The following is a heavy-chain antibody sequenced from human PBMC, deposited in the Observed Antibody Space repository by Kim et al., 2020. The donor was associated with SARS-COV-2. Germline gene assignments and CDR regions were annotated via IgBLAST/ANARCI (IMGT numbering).Heavy chain of an antibody. D-gene: IGHD2-15*01. Sequence: GGSLRLSCAASGFTFSSYSMNWVRQAPGKGLEWVSSISSSSSYIYYADSVKGRFTISRDNAKNSLYLQMNSLRAEDTAVYYCARAPGSGGRIYYYYGMDVWGQGTTVTVSS. CDR2: ISSSSSYI. CDR3: ARAPGSGGRIYYYYGMDV. CDR1: GFTFSSYS. V-gene: IGHV3-21*01. J-gene: IGHJ6*02.